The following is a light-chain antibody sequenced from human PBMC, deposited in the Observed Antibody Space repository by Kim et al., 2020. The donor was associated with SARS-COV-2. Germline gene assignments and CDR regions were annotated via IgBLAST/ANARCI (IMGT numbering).Light chain of an antibody. J-gene: IGKJ1*01. Sequence: EVVLTQSPGPLSLSPGEGVTLSCRASQSVSSGYFAWYQQKLGQPPRLLIYGASSRAPGIPDRFSGSGSGTDFTLTISRLEPEDFAVYYCQQYSSALWTFGQGTKVDIK. CDR2: GAS. CDR3: QQYSSALWT. V-gene: IGKV3-20*01. CDR1: QSVSSGY.